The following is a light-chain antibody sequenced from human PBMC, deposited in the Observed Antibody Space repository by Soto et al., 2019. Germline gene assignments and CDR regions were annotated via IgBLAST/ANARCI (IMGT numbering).Light chain of an antibody. CDR1: QGISNY. J-gene: IGKJ1*01. Sequence: DIEMTQSPSSLSASVGDRVTITCRASQGISNYLAWYQQKPGKVPKLLIYAASTLQTGVPSRFSGSGSGTDFTLTISRLQPEDVATYYCQKYNSVPWTFGQGTKVEIK. CDR3: QKYNSVPWT. CDR2: AAS. V-gene: IGKV1-27*01.